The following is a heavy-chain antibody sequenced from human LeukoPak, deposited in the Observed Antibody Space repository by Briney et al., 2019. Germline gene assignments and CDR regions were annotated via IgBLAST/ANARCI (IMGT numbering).Heavy chain of an antibody. D-gene: IGHD6-19*01. CDR2: INPNSGGT. V-gene: IGHV1-2*02. CDR1: GYTFTGYY. J-gene: IGHJ4*02. CDR3: ARGVGSGWPDY. Sequence: VASVKVSCEASGYTFTGYYMHWVRQAPGQGLEWMGWINPNSGGTNYAQKFQGRVTMTRNTSISTAYMELSSLRSEDTAVYYCARGVGSGWPDYWGQGTLVTVSS.